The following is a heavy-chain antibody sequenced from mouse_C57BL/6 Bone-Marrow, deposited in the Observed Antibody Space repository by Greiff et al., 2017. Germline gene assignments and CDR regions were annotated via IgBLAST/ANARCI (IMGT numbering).Heavy chain of an antibody. J-gene: IGHJ3*01. CDR3: ARSYDYDAGFAY. V-gene: IGHV1-81*01. CDR1: GYTFTSYG. CDR2: IYPRSGNN. Sequence: QVQLQQSGAELARPGASVKLSCKASGYTFTSYGISWVKQRTGQGLEWIGEIYPRSGNNYYNEKFKGKATLTADKSSSTAYMELRSLTSEDSAVYFCARSYDYDAGFAYWGQGTLVTVSA. D-gene: IGHD2-4*01.